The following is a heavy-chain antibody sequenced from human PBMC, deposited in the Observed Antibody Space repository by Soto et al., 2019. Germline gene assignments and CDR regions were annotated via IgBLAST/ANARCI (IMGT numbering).Heavy chain of an antibody. CDR1: GGSISSSSYY. CDR2: IYYSGST. V-gene: IGHV4-39*01. Sequence: SETLSLTCTVSGGSISSSSYYWGWIRQPPGKGLEWIGSIYYSGSTYYNPSLKSRVTISVDTSKNQFSLKLSSVTAADTAVYYCASSPHPYYDFWSGYYWFDPWGQGTLVTVSS. CDR3: ASSPHPYYDFWSGYYWFDP. D-gene: IGHD3-3*01. J-gene: IGHJ5*02.